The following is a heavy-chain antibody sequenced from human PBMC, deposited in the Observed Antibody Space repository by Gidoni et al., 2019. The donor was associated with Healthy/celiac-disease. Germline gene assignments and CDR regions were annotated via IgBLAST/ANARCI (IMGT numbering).Heavy chain of an antibody. CDR2: IDWDDDK. V-gene: IGHV2-70*15. J-gene: IGHJ4*02. Sequence: QVTLRESGPALVKPTQTLTLTCTFPGFSLSTSGMCVSWIRQPPGKALEWLARIDWDDDKYYSTSLKTRLTISKDTSKNQVVLTMTNMDPVDTATYYCARIGMAVAGPGAFDYWGQGTLVTVSS. CDR1: GFSLSTSGMC. D-gene: IGHD6-19*01. CDR3: ARIGMAVAGPGAFDY.